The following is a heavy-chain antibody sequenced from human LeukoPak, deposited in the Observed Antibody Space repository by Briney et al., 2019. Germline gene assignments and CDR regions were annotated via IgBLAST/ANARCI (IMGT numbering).Heavy chain of an antibody. D-gene: IGHD3-10*01. CDR1: GFSFSRYW. V-gene: IGHV3-7*01. Sequence: GGSLRLSCAASGFSFSRYWMSWVRQAPGKGLEWVANIKQDGSEKNYVESVKGRFTISRDNAKNSLHLQTNSLRAEDTAVYYCARAGQEWFGELGFDQWGQGTLVIVSS. CDR2: IKQDGSEK. J-gene: IGHJ4*02. CDR3: ARAGQEWFGELGFDQ.